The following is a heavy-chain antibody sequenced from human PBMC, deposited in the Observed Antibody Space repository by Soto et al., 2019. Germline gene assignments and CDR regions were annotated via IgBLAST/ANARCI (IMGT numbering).Heavy chain of an antibody. CDR3: TTGIYYDILTGYHNVAY. CDR2: IKSKTDGGTA. Sequence: LRLSCVASGFNLSHPWMTWVRQAAGKGLEWVGRIKSKTDGGTADYAAPVKGRATISRDDSKNTVYLQMNSLKTEDTAVYYCTTGIYYDILTGYHNVAYWGQGDLVTVSS. J-gene: IGHJ4*02. CDR1: GFNLSHPW. D-gene: IGHD3-9*01. V-gene: IGHV3-15*01.